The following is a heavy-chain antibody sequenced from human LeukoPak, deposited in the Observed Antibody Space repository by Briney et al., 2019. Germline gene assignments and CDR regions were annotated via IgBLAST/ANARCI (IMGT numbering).Heavy chain of an antibody. D-gene: IGHD3-22*01. CDR3: ARGERRITMIVVVITTFDY. J-gene: IGHJ4*02. Sequence: PGGSLRLSCAASGFTFSSYAMSWVRQAPGKGLEWVSAISGSGGSTYYADSVKGRFTISRDNSKNTLYLQMNSLRAEDTAVYYCARGERRITMIVVVITTFDYWGQGTLVTVSS. CDR1: GFTFSSYA. V-gene: IGHV3-23*01. CDR2: ISGSGGST.